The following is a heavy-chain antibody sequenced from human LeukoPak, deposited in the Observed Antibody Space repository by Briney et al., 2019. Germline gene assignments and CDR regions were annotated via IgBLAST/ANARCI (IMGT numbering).Heavy chain of an antibody. J-gene: IGHJ3*02. CDR2: ISYDGSNK. CDR1: GLTFSSYA. CDR3: ARDQEGAFDI. Sequence: PGGSLRLSCAASGLTFSSYAMHWVRQAPGKGLEWVAVISYDGSNKYYADSVKGRFTISRDNSKNTLYLQMNSLRAEDTAVYYCARDQEGAFDIWGQGTMVTVSS. V-gene: IGHV3-30*04.